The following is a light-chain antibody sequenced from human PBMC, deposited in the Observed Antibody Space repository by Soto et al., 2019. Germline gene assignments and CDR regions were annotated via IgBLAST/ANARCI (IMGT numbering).Light chain of an antibody. CDR2: NVG. CDR3: SSYTTTSTVV. J-gene: IGLJ3*02. Sequence: HSALTQPASVSGSPGQSSTISCTGTSSDVGGYNYVSWYQHNPGKAPTLIISNVGDRPSGVSNRFSGSKSGNTASLTISGLQTEDDADYYCSSYTTTSTVVFGGGTKVTVL. V-gene: IGLV2-14*03. CDR1: SSDVGGYNY.